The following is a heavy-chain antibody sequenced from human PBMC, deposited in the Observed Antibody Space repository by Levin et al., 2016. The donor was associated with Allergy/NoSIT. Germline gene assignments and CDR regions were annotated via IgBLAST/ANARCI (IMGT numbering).Heavy chain of an antibody. CDR2: VNGGNGST. D-gene: IGHD4-23*01. J-gene: IGHJ4*02. Sequence: WVRQAPGQRLDWMGWVNGGNGSTIYSQKFQGRVTITRDTSASTVDMELSSLRSEDTAVYYCASGTVVSNFDYWGQGTLVTVSS. V-gene: IGHV1-3*01. CDR3: ASGTVVSNFDY.